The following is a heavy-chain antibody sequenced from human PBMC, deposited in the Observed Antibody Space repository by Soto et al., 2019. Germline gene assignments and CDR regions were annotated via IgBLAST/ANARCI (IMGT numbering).Heavy chain of an antibody. CDR2: IFFPGAI. CDR1: GDSVTFGHHY. CDR3: ARARPDSAGSSLGRRLDV. D-gene: IGHD3-10*01. V-gene: IGHV4-61*01. Sequence: QVQLQESGPGLVKPSGTLSLICIVSGDSVTFGHHYWSWIRQPPGKGLEWIGHIFFPGAINYSPSLKSRVTMSVDSSKSQFSLNLTSVSAADSAIYYCARARPDSAGSSLGRRLDVWGQGTTVTVSS. J-gene: IGHJ6*02.